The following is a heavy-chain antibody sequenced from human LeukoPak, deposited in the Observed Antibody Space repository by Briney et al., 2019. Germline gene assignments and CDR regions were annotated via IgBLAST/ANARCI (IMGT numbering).Heavy chain of an antibody. CDR1: GFTFSGYY. CDR3: AREIAVAGKEGVFDI. D-gene: IGHD6-19*01. Sequence: AGGSLRLSCAAPGFTFSGYYMSWSRQGPGKALEWVSYISSSSAYRNHAGSVRGRFTISRDNAKHSLYLQMNSLRAEDTAIYYCAREIAVAGKEGVFDIWGAGTMLTVSS. J-gene: IGHJ3*02. V-gene: IGHV3-11*05. CDR2: ISSSSAYR.